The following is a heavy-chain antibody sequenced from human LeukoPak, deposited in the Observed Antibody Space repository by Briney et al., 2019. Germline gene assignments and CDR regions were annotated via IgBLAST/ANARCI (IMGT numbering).Heavy chain of an antibody. Sequence: GGSLRLSCAASGFTFTTYNMDWVRQAPGKGLEWVSAITTSSAYIYYADSVRGRFTISRDNAKNSLYLQMNSLRAEDTAVYYCARVGDYGDYFDYWGQGTLVTVSS. D-gene: IGHD4-17*01. V-gene: IGHV3-21*01. CDR1: GFTFTTYN. CDR3: ARVGDYGDYFDY. CDR2: ITTSSAYI. J-gene: IGHJ4*02.